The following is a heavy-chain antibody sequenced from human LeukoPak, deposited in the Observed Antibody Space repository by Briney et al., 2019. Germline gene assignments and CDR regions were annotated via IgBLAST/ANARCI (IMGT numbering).Heavy chain of an antibody. CDR2: TYSSGNN. V-gene: IGHV4-59*12. CDR1: GGSISNYY. J-gene: IGHJ5*02. CDR3: ARGRYRYCSSTSCYTVTSAKNWFDP. D-gene: IGHD2-2*02. Sequence: SETLSLTCTVSGGSISNYYWSWIRQPPGKGLEWIANTYSSGNNKYNPSLKSRVTISADTSENQFSLKLSSVTAADTAVYYCARGRYRYCSSTSCYTVTSAKNWFDPWGQGTLVTVSS.